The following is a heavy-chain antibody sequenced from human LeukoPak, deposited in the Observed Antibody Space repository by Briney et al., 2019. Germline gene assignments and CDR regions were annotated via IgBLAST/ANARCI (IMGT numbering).Heavy chain of an antibody. J-gene: IGHJ4*02. V-gene: IGHV5-51*01. Sequence: GESLKISCKGSGYSFTSYWIGWVRQMPGKGLEWMGIIYPGDSDTRYSPSFQGQVTISADKSISTAYLQWSSLRASDTAMYYCARLYYYDSSGYYPFDYWGQGTLVTVSS. CDR3: ARLYYYDSSGYYPFDY. D-gene: IGHD3-22*01. CDR1: GYSFTSYW. CDR2: IYPGDSDT.